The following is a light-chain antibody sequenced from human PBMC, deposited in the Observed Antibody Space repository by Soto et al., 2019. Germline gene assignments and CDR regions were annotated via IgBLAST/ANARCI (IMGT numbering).Light chain of an antibody. CDR1: QSVNNY. CDR2: GTS. J-gene: IGKJ1*01. V-gene: IGKV3D-15*01. Sequence: EIVLTQSPATLSLSPGERATLSCRASQSVNNYLAWYQQRPGQAPRLLIYGTSNRATGIPDRFSGSGSGTEFTLTISSLQSEDFAVYYCQQYNNWPRTFGQGTKVDIK. CDR3: QQYNNWPRT.